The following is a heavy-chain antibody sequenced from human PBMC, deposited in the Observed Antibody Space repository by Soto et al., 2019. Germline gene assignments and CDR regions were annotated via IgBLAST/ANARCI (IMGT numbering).Heavy chain of an antibody. CDR1: GFTFDTYG. CDR3: AKALRQWLVHDAFDI. D-gene: IGHD6-19*01. J-gene: IGHJ3*02. V-gene: IGHV3-30*18. CDR2: VSSHGNNK. Sequence: GGSLRLSCAASGFTFDTYGMHWVRQAPGKGLEWVAVVSSHGNNKYYADSVKGRFTTSRDNSENTLYLQVNSLRAEDSAVYYCAKALRQWLVHDAFDIWGQGTMVTVSS.